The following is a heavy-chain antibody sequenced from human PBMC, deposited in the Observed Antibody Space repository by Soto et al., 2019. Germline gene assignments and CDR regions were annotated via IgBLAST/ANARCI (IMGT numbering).Heavy chain of an antibody. CDR1: GFTFSSYA. Sequence: EVQLLESGGGLVQPGGSLRLSCAASGFTFSSYAMGWFRQPPGKGLEWVSAISGSGGSTYYADSVKGRFTISRDNSKNTLYLQMNSLRAEDTAVYYCAKGRYSSSWTRYGMDVWGQGTTVTVSS. CDR3: AKGRYSSSWTRYGMDV. V-gene: IGHV3-23*01. CDR2: ISGSGGST. D-gene: IGHD6-13*01. J-gene: IGHJ6*02.